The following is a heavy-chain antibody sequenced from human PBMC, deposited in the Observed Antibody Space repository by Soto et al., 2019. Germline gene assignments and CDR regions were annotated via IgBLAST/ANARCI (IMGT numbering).Heavy chain of an antibody. Sequence: QVQLQQWGAGLLKPSETLSLTCAVYGGSFSGYYWSWIRQPPGKGLEWIGEINHSGSTNYNPSLTTSLTGRDTQPVNTSNTRYPLRLGCVSAPAQDVYSLGRGRRVGEILGGYTTDWYAPYSFCYWAQEPLSAFSP. CDR1: GGSFSGYY. J-gene: IGHJ4*02. CDR3: GRGRRVGEILGGYTTDWYAPYSFCY. CDR2: INHSGST. V-gene: IGHV4-34*01. D-gene: IGHD6-13*01.